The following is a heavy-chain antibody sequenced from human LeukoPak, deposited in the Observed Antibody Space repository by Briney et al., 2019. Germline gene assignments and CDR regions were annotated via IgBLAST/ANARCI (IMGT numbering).Heavy chain of an antibody. V-gene: IGHV4-61*01. CDR3: ARLLLWFGESWYFDL. CDR2: IYYSGST. Sequence: KTSETLSLTCTVSGGSISSGSYYWSWIRQPPGKGLEWIGYIYYSGSTNYNPSLKSRVTISVDTSKNQFSLKLSSVTAADTAVYYCARLLLWFGESWYFDLWGRGTLVTVSS. J-gene: IGHJ2*01. CDR1: GGSISSGSYY. D-gene: IGHD3-10*01.